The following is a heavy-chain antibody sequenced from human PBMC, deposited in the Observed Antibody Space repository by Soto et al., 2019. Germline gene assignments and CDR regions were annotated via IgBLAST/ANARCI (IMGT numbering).Heavy chain of an antibody. CDR3: ARAVYSGYDLVDY. J-gene: IGHJ4*02. CDR1: GFTFSSYS. CDR2: ISSSSSYI. V-gene: IGHV3-21*01. Sequence: GESLKISCAASGFTFSSYSMNWVRQAPGKGLEWVSSISSSSSYIYYANSVKGRFTISRDNAKNSLYLQMNSLRAEDTAVYYCARAVYSGYDLVDYWGQGTLVTVSS. D-gene: IGHD5-12*01.